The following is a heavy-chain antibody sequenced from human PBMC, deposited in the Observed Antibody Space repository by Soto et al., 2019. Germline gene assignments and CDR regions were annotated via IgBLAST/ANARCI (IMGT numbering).Heavy chain of an antibody. CDR3: ARVPDR. Sequence: SETLSLTCTVSGPSISRYYWSWIRQSPGKGLEWIGYLYNTGSTIYNPSLKSRVTISVDRSKNQFSLKLSSVTAADTAVYYCARVPDRWGQGTLVTVS. J-gene: IGHJ5*02. V-gene: IGHV4-59*12. CDR2: LYNTGST. CDR1: GPSISRYY. D-gene: IGHD2-2*01.